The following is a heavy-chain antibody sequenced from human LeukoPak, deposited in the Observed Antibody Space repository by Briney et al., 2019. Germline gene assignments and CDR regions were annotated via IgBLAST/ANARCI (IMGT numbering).Heavy chain of an antibody. Sequence: SETLSLTCTVSGGSISSYYWSWIRQPPGKGLEWIGYIYYSGSTNYNPSLKSRVTISVDTSKNQFSLKLSSVTAADTAVYYCARGGSYYGSGSYYMQQFDYWGQGTLVTDSS. CDR1: GGSISSYY. CDR3: ARGGSYYGSGSYYMQQFDY. CDR2: IYYSGST. J-gene: IGHJ4*02. V-gene: IGHV4-59*01. D-gene: IGHD3-10*01.